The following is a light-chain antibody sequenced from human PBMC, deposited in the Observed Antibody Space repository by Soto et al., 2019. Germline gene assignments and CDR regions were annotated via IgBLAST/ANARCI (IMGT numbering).Light chain of an antibody. CDR1: QSISNS. CDR2: RAS. J-gene: IGKJ4*01. Sequence: DIQVTQSQYSLSASVGDRVALTCIASQSISNSLSWYQQKPGKAPKLLIYRASALQSGVPSRFSGSGSGTEFTLTIDSLQPDDFATFYCQQYSTYPLTFGGGTKVDI. V-gene: IGKV1-5*03. CDR3: QQYSTYPLT.